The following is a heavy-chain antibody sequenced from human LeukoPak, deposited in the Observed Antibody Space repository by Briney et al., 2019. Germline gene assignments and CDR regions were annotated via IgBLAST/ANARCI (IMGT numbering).Heavy chain of an antibody. Sequence: GGSLRLSCAASGFTVSSNYMSWVRQAPGKGLERVSAIYSGGRTYYADSAQGRFTISKNNSKSTLYLQMNSLRAEDKAVYYCAGDTYSSSFFDYWGRGTLVTVSS. V-gene: IGHV3-53*01. CDR3: AGDTYSSSFFDY. D-gene: IGHD6-13*01. J-gene: IGHJ4*02. CDR2: IYSGGRT. CDR1: GFTVSSNY.